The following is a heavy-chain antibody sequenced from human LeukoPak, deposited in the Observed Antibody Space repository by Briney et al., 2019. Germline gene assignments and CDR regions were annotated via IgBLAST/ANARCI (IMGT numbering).Heavy chain of an antibody. CDR2: ISGSGGST. V-gene: IGHV3-23*01. D-gene: IGHD6-19*01. Sequence: PEGSLRLSCAASGFTFSSYAMSWVRQAPGKGLEWVSAISGSGGSTYYADSVKGRFTISRDNSKNTLYLQMNSLRAEDTAVYYCAKDLGGWSQLDYWGQGTLVTVSS. J-gene: IGHJ4*02. CDR1: GFTFSSYA. CDR3: AKDLGGWSQLDY.